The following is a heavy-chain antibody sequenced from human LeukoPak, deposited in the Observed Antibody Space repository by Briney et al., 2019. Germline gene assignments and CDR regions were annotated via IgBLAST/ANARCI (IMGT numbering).Heavy chain of an antibody. J-gene: IGHJ4*02. CDR1: GFTFSSYS. CDR2: ISSSSSTI. CDR3: ARDLQYTGIVGATIGFDY. V-gene: IGHV3-48*01. D-gene: IGHD1-26*01. Sequence: GGSLRLSCAASGFTFSSYSMNWVRQAPGKGLEWVSYISSSSSTIYYADSVKGRFTISRDNAKNSLYLQMNSLRAEDTAVYYCARDLQYTGIVGATIGFDYWGQGTLVTVSS.